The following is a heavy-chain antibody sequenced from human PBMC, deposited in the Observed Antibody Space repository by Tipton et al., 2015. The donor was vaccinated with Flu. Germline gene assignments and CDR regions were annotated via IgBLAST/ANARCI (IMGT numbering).Heavy chain of an antibody. D-gene: IGHD3-10*01. CDR3: TRAGLWYGEFPFDF. CDR2: IRSQPYGGTT. J-gene: IGHJ4*02. V-gene: IGHV3-49*04. Sequence: SLRLSCTGSGFNFRDYAMSWVRQAPGKGLEWVGVIRSQPYGGTTDFAASVRGRFAISRDDPNSIAYLQMNSLKSEDTAVYFCTRAGLWYGEFPFDFWGQGTLVTVSS. CDR1: GFNFRDYA.